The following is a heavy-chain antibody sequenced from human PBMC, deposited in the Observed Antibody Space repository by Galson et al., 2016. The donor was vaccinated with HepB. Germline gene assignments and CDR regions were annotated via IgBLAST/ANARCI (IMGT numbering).Heavy chain of an antibody. Sequence: SLRLSCAASGFTFNTYAMNWVRQAPRKGLEWVSGISGSGGTTYYADSVRGRFTISRDNSKNTLSLQMNSLRAEDTAVYYCAKNDILAGYSAFDYWGQGTLVTVSS. D-gene: IGHD3-9*01. CDR3: AKNDILAGYSAFDY. CDR2: ISGSGGTT. CDR1: GFTFNTYA. J-gene: IGHJ4*02. V-gene: IGHV3-23*01.